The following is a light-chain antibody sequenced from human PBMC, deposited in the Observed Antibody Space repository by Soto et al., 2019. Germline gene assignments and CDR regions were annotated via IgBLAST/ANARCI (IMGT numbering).Light chain of an antibody. CDR2: NNN. CDR1: SSNIESNW. CDR3: ATWDDDLYTPV. V-gene: IGLV1-47*02. Sequence: QAVVTQAPSVSGTPGQRVTISCSGSSSNIESNWVYWYQQLPGTAPKLLIYNNNQRPSGVPDRFSGSKSGTSASLGITGLQSDEEADYYCATWDDDLYTPVIGGGTKLTVL. J-gene: IGLJ2*01.